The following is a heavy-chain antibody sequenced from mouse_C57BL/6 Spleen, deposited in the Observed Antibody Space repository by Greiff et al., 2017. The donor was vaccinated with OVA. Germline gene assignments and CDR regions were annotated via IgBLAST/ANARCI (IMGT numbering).Heavy chain of an antibody. D-gene: IGHD1-1*01. J-gene: IGHJ4*01. Sequence: EVKLMESGAELVRPGASVKLSCTASGFNFKDYYMHWVKQRPEQGLEWIGRIDPEDGDTEYAPKFQGKATMTADTSSHTAYLQLSSLTSEDTAVYYCTTGIITTVVEDYYAMDYWGQGTSVTVSS. CDR3: TTGIITTVVEDYYAMDY. V-gene: IGHV14-1*01. CDR1: GFNFKDYY. CDR2: IDPEDGDT.